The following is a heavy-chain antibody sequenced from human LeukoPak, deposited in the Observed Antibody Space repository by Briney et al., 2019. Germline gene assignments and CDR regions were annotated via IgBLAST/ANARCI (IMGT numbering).Heavy chain of an antibody. CDR3: AKDGDSSPAGWFDP. V-gene: IGHV3-23*01. Sequence: PGGSLRLSCAASGFTFSSYWMSWVRQAPGKGLEWVSAISGSGGSTYYADSVKGRFTISRDNSKNTLYLQMNSLRAEDTAVYYCAKDGDSSPAGWFDPWGQGTLVTVSS. D-gene: IGHD6-13*01. CDR2: ISGSGGST. J-gene: IGHJ5*02. CDR1: GFTFSSYW.